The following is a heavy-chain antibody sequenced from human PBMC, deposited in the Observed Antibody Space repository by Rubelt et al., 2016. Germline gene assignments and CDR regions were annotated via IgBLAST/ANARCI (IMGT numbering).Heavy chain of an antibody. D-gene: IGHD3-10*01. V-gene: IGHV4-34*01. Sequence: QVQLQQWGAGLLKPSETLSLTCAVYGGSFSGYYWSWIRQPPGKGLEWIGEINHSGSTNYNPSLKSRVPISVDTSKNQFSLKLSSVTAADTAVYYCARRYYGSGSAAFDIWGQGTMVTVSS. CDR1: GGSFSGYY. J-gene: IGHJ3*02. CDR2: INHSGST. CDR3: ARRYYGSGSAAFDI.